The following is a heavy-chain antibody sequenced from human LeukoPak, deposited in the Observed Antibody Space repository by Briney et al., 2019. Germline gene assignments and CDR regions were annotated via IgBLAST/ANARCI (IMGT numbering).Heavy chain of an antibody. Sequence: SETLSLTCTVSGGSISSYYWSWIRQPAGKGLEWIGRIYTSGSTNYNPSLKSRVTMSVDTSKNQFSLKLSSVTAADTAVYYCARSTIYSGSYRFDPWGQGTLVTASS. CDR2: IYTSGST. V-gene: IGHV4-4*07. D-gene: IGHD1-26*01. J-gene: IGHJ5*02. CDR1: GGSISSYY. CDR3: ARSTIYSGSYRFDP.